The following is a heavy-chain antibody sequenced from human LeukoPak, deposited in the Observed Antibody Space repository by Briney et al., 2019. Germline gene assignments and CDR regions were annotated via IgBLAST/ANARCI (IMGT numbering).Heavy chain of an antibody. J-gene: IGHJ4*02. CDR2: IYYSGST. D-gene: IGHD3-22*01. CDR1: GGSISSSSYY. V-gene: IGHV4-39*01. CDR3: ARLGLITMIVVV. Sequence: SETLSLTCTVSGGSISSSSYYWGWIRQPPGKGLEWIGSIYYSGSTYYNPSLKSRVTISVDTSKNQFSLKLSSVTAADTAVYYCARLGLITMIVVVWGQGTLVTVSS.